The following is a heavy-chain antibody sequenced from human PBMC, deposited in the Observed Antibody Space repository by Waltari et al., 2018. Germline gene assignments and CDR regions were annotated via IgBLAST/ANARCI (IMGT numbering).Heavy chain of an antibody. J-gene: IGHJ3*02. CDR2: IWFDGSNK. CDR3: ARGEREWDIVSPGAFDI. V-gene: IGHV3-33*01. D-gene: IGHD2-15*01. CDR1: GSTFSSYG. Sequence: QVQLVESGGGVVQPGRSLRLSCEESGSTFSSYGSPWVRQAPGQGLEWVAVIWFDGSNKYYADAVKGRFTISRDNSKHTLYLQRNSLRDEDTSVYYCARGEREWDIVSPGAFDIWGQGTMVTVSS.